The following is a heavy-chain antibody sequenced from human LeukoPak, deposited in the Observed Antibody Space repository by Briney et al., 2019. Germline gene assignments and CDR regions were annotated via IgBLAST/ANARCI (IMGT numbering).Heavy chain of an antibody. D-gene: IGHD3-22*01. V-gene: IGHV4-59*01. J-gene: IGHJ4*02. CDR2: IYYSGST. CDR1: HGSINSYY. Sequence: MTSETLSLTCTVSHGSINSYYWSWIRQPPGKGLEWIGYIYYSGSTNYNPSLKSLVTISLDTSKNQLSLKLSSVTAADTAVYFCARRGYFDGSGLDHWGQGTLVTVSS. CDR3: ARRGYFDGSGLDH.